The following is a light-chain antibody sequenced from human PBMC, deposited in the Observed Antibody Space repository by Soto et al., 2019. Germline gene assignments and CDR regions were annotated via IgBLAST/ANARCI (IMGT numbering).Light chain of an antibody. J-gene: IGKJ1*01. V-gene: IGKV3-15*01. CDR1: HFVSSN. Sequence: EIVMTQSPATLSVSPGESATLSCRASHFVSSNLAWYQQKPGQAPRLLIFGASTRATGIPARFSGRGSGTEFTLAISSLQSEDFAVYFCHQYHDWPPWTFGQGTKVDIK. CDR2: GAS. CDR3: HQYHDWPPWT.